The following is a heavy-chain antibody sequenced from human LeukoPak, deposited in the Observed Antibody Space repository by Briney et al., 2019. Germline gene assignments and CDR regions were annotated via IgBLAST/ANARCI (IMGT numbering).Heavy chain of an antibody. D-gene: IGHD3-9*01. V-gene: IGHV4-34*01. CDR3: ARRGYDILTGYRVPYYYYGMDV. J-gene: IGHJ6*02. CDR1: GGSFSGYY. Sequence: SETLSLTCAVYGGSFSGYYWSWIRQPPGKGLEWIGEINHSGSTNYNPSLKSRVTISVDTSKNQFSLKLSSVTAADTAVYYCARRGYDILTGYRVPYYYYGMDVWGQGTTVTVSS. CDR2: INHSGST.